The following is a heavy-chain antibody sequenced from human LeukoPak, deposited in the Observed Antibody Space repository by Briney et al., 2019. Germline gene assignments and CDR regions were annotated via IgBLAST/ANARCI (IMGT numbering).Heavy chain of an antibody. CDR3: AKDRVSMVRRFDY. CDR1: GFTFRSYG. J-gene: IGHJ4*02. Sequence: PGGTLRLSCAASGFTFRSYGMSWVRQAPGKGLEWVSAISGSSGSTHYADSVKGRFTISRDNSKNTLYLQMNSLRAEDTAVYYCAKDRVSMVRRFDYWGQGTLVTVSS. D-gene: IGHD3-10*01. V-gene: IGHV3-23*01. CDR2: ISGSSGST.